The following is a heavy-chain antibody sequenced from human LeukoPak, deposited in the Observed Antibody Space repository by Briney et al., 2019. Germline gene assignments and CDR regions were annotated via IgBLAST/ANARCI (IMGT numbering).Heavy chain of an antibody. Sequence: PSETLSLTCTVSGGSISSYYWSWIRQPPGKGLEWIGYIYYSGSTNYNPSLKGRVTISVDTSKNQFSLKLSSVTAADTAVYYCARDRAIDYGGNSVNWFDPWGQGTLVTVSS. CDR2: IYYSGST. J-gene: IGHJ5*02. CDR3: ARDRAIDYGGNSVNWFDP. CDR1: GGSISSYY. V-gene: IGHV4-59*01. D-gene: IGHD4-23*01.